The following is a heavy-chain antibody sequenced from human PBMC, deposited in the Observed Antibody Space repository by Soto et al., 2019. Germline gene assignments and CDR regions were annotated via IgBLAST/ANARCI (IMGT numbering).Heavy chain of an antibody. D-gene: IGHD3-3*01. V-gene: IGHV3-7*01. CDR2: IKQDGSEK. CDR3: ARDRYSYYDFWSGSLPYYYYGMDV. J-gene: IGHJ6*02. CDR1: GFTFSSYW. Sequence: GGSLRLSCAASGFTFSSYWINWVRQTPGKGLEWVANIKQDGSEKYYVDSVKGRFTISRDNAKNSLYLQMNSLRAEDTAVYYCARDRYSYYDFWSGSLPYYYYGMDVWGQGTTVTVSS.